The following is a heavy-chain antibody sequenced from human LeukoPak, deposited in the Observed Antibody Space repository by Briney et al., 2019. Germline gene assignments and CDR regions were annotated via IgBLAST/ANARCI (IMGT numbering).Heavy chain of an antibody. D-gene: IGHD6-19*01. CDR3: ARGSSGWSN. V-gene: IGHV4-34*01. J-gene: IGHJ4*02. Sequence: SETLSLTCAVYGGSFRGYYWSWIRQPPGKGLEWIGEINHSGSTNYNPSLKSRVTISVDTSKNQFSLKLSSVTAADTAVYYCARGSSGWSNWGQGTLVTVSS. CDR1: GGSFRGYY. CDR2: INHSGST.